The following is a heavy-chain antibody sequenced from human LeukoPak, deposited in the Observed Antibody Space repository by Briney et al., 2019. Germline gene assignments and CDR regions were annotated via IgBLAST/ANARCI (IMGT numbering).Heavy chain of an antibody. J-gene: IGHJ6*03. CDR3: AREYCSSTSCYLYYMDV. Sequence: PSETLSLTCAVYGGSFSGYYWSWIRQSPGKGLEWIGEINHSGSTNYNPSFKSRVTISVDTSKNQFSLKLSSVTAADTTVYYCAREYCSSTSCYLYYMDVWGKGTTVTVSS. D-gene: IGHD2-2*01. CDR2: INHSGST. CDR1: GGSFSGYY. V-gene: IGHV4-34*01.